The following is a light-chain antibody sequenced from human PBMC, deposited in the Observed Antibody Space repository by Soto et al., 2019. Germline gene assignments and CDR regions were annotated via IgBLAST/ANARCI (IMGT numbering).Light chain of an antibody. CDR2: DAS. J-gene: IGKJ4*01. CDR3: QQFNNYPLS. V-gene: IGKV1-5*01. CDR1: ESISIW. Sequence: DIHMTHSPSTLSASVGDRVTITCRASESISIWLAWYQQKPGKAPKLLIYDASSLEVGVPSRFSGSGSGTDFTLTISSLQREDSATYYCQQFNNYPLSFGGGTKVDIK.